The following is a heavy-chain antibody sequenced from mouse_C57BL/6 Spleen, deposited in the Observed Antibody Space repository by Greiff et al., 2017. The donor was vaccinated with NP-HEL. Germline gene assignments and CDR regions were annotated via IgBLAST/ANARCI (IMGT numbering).Heavy chain of an antibody. CDR1: GFTFSGYA. J-gene: IGHJ3*01. CDR2: ISDGGSYT. CDR3: AEGGSSYPAWFAY. Sequence: EVKVVESGGGLVKPGGSLKLSCAASGFTFSGYAMSWVRQTPEKRLEWVATISDGGSYTYYPDNVKGRFTISRDNAKNNLYLQMSHLKSEDTAMYYCAEGGSSYPAWFAYWGQGTLVTVSA. V-gene: IGHV5-4*03. D-gene: IGHD1-1*01.